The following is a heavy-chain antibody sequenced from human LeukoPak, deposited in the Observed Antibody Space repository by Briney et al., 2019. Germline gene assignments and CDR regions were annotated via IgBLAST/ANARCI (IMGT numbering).Heavy chain of an antibody. Sequence: SETLSLTCAVYGGSFSGYYWSWIRQPPGKGLEWIGEINHSGSTNYNPSLKSRVTISVDTSKNQFSLKLSSVTAADTVVYYCARAPNTTSFDYRGQGTLVTVSS. CDR1: GGSFSGYY. V-gene: IGHV4-34*01. CDR2: INHSGST. D-gene: IGHD1-14*01. J-gene: IGHJ4*02. CDR3: ARAPNTTSFDY.